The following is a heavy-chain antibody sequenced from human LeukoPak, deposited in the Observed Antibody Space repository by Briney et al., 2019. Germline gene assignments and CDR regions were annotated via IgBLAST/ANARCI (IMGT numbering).Heavy chain of an antibody. CDR1: GYTFTGYY. V-gene: IGHV1-2*02. CDR3: ARGPIVVVPAAMFDYYYYYYYMDV. D-gene: IGHD2-2*01. J-gene: IGHJ6*03. CDR2: INPNSGGT. Sequence: GASVKVSCKASGYTFTGYYMHWLRQAPGQGLEWMGWINPNSGGTNYAQKFQGRVTMTRDTSISTAYMELSRLRSDDTAVYYCARGPIVVVPAAMFDYYYYYYYMDVWGKGTTVTVSS.